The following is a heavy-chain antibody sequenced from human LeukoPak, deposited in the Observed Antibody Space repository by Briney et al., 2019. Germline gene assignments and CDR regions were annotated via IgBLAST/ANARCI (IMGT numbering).Heavy chain of an antibody. CDR3: ARDVNTIIGVVTYWFDS. D-gene: IGHD3-3*01. J-gene: IGHJ5*01. CDR1: GYTFTSHC. V-gene: IGHV1-46*01. Sequence: ASVKVSCKASGYTFTSHCIHWVRQAPGQGLEWMGIINPSGSTSYAQKFQGRVTMTRDTSPTTVYMELSSLRSEDTAVYYCARDVNTIIGVVTYWFDSWGQGTLVTVSS. CDR2: INPSGST.